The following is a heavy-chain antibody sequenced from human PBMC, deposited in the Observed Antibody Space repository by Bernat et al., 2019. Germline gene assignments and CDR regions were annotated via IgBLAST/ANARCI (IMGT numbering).Heavy chain of an antibody. J-gene: IGHJ1*01. Sequence: EVQLVESGGGLVQPGGSLRLPCAASGFTFSSYEMNWVRQAPGKGLEWVSYISSSGSTIYNADSVKGRFTISRDNAKNSLYLQMNSLRAEDTAVYYCARDYYYDSSGYYFTEYFQHWGQGTLVTVSS. V-gene: IGHV3-48*03. CDR3: ARDYYYDSSGYYFTEYFQH. CDR2: ISSSGSTI. D-gene: IGHD3-22*01. CDR1: GFTFSSYE.